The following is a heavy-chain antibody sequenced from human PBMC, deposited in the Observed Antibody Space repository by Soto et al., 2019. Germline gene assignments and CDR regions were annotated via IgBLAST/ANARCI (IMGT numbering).Heavy chain of an antibody. CDR3: AKATKGSLYYYYGMDV. CDR2: ISGSGGSI. V-gene: IGHV3-23*01. J-gene: IGHJ6*04. CDR1: GFTFSTYA. Sequence: GGSLRLSCAASGFTFSTYAMNWVRQAPGKGLEWVSVISGSGGSIYYVDSVKGRFTISRDNSKNTLYLQMNSLRADDTAIYYCAKATKGSLYYYYGMDVWGKGTTVTVSS.